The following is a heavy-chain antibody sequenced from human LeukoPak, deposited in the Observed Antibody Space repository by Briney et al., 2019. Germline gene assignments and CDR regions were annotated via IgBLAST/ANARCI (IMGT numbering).Heavy chain of an antibody. CDR2: ISYSGSV. CDR1: SGSITNDY. D-gene: IGHD3-10*01. V-gene: IGHV4-59*08. J-gene: IGHJ5*02. Sequence: SETLSLTCTVSSGSITNDYWSWIRQPPREGLEWIGYISYSGSVNYNPSLKTRVNVSLDTSRNQFSLRLSSVTAADTAVYYCARVHYASGSLSSWFDPWGRGTLVTVYS. CDR3: ARVHYASGSLSSWFDP.